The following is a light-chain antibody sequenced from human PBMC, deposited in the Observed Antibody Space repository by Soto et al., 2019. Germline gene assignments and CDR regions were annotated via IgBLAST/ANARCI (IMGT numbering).Light chain of an antibody. V-gene: IGLV1-40*01. CDR3: QSYDSSLSGWV. CDR1: SSNIGAGYD. J-gene: IGLJ3*02. CDR2: VNN. Sequence: QPVLTQPPSVSGAPGQRVTISCTGSSSNIGAGYDVHWYQQLPGTAPKLLIFVNNNRPSGVPDRFSGSKSGTSASLAITGLQAEDEADYYCQSYDSSLSGWVFGGGTKLTVL.